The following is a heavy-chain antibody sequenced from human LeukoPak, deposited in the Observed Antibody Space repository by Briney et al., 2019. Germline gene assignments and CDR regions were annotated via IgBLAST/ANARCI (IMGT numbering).Heavy chain of an antibody. CDR3: ARVRRDDYNLSFDY. J-gene: IGHJ4*02. Sequence: ASVKLSCKTSGYTFTNYGISWVRQAHGQGLEWMGWISAYNGNTNYVQKLQGRVTMTIDTSTSTAYMELRSLRSDDTAVYYCARVRRDDYNLSFDYWGQGTLVTVSS. CDR1: GYTFTNYG. V-gene: IGHV1-18*01. D-gene: IGHD5-24*01. CDR2: ISAYNGNT.